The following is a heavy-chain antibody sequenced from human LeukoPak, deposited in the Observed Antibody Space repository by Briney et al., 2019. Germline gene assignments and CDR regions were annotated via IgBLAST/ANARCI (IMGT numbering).Heavy chain of an antibody. V-gene: IGHV1-2*02. D-gene: IGHD3-10*01. CDR1: GYIFTDYY. CDR3: AKSQYSFGSGSTRPLFDY. Sequence: GASVKVSCKTSGYIFTDYYIHWVRQARGQGLEWMGWINPNSGGTYFAQKFEARVTLTRDTSINMGYMEIRGLTSDDTAVYYCAKSQYSFGSGSTRPLFDYWGPGTLVTVST. CDR2: INPNSGGT. J-gene: IGHJ4*02.